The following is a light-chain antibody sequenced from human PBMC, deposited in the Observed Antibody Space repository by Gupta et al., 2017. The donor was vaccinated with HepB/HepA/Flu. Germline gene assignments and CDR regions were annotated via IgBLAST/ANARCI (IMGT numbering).Light chain of an antibody. CDR2: TAS. J-gene: IGKJ3*01. CDR1: QSILRY. Sequence: DIQMTQPPPSLSASVGDRVTITCRSSQSILRYLNWFQKKPGKAPNLLIYTASSLQSGVPSRFSGGGSGTDFTLNISSLQPEDFATYYCQQTYSVPPTFGPGTKVDVK. CDR3: QQTYSVPPT. V-gene: IGKV1-39*01.